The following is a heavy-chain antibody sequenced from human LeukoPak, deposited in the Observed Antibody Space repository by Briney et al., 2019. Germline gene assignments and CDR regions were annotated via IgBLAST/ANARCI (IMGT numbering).Heavy chain of an antibody. D-gene: IGHD4-17*01. V-gene: IGHV4-59*08. CDR3: AIQHYGDYEPLKIDY. Sequence: SETLSLTCTVSGGSISSYYWSWIRQPPGKGLEWIGYIYYSGSTNYNPSVKSRVTISVDRSKNQFSLNLSSVTAADTAVYYCAIQHYGDYEPLKIDYWGQGTLVTVSS. CDR2: IYYSGST. J-gene: IGHJ4*02. CDR1: GGSISSYY.